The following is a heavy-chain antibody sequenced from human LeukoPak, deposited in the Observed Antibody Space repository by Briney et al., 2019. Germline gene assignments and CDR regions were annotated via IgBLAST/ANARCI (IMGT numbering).Heavy chain of an antibody. CDR1: GGSISSGGYY. J-gene: IGHJ4*02. D-gene: IGHD4-17*01. CDR3: ARARASGDYGAVDY. Sequence: SETLSLTCTVSGGSISSGGYYWSWIRQHPGKGLEWIGYIYYSGSTYYNPSLKSRVTISVDTSKNQFSLKLSSVTAADTAVYYCARARASGDYGAVDYWGQGTLVTVSS. CDR2: IYYSGST. V-gene: IGHV4-31*03.